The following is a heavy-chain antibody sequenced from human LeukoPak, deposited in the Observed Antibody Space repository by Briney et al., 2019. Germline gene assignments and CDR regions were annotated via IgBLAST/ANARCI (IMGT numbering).Heavy chain of an antibody. Sequence: GSLRLSCACSGFTFSSYAMSGVRQAPGKGLERVSAIRGSGGSTDDAGSVRSRVTNSKDNSNNTLYLQMNSLRAEYRAVYYCAKVGYCSSASCYTGSVDDWGQGTLVTVSS. D-gene: IGHD2-2*02. CDR1: GFTFSSYA. V-gene: IGHV3-23*01. CDR2: IRGSGGST. J-gene: IGHJ4*02. CDR3: AKVGYCSSASCYTGSVDD.